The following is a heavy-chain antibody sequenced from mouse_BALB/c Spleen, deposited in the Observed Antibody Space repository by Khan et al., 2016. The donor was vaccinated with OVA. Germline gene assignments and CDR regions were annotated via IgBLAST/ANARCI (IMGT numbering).Heavy chain of an antibody. J-gene: IGHJ2*01. CDR1: GYTFTDYI. Sequence: QVQLQQPGPVLVKPGASVKMSCMASGYTFTDYIINWVRQRTGQGLEWIGQIYPGSGSTYYNEKFKDKATLTADKSSNTAYMKLRSLTSEDSAVYFCASSEYGTLAYWGQGTTLPFTS. CDR2: IYPGSGST. V-gene: IGHV1-77*01. D-gene: IGHD1-1*01. CDR3: ASSEYGTLAY.